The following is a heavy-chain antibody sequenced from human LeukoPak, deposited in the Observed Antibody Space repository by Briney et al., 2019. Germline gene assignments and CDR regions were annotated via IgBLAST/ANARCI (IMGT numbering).Heavy chain of an antibody. CDR2: IIDSGGNT. D-gene: IGHD2-8*01. Sequence: PGGSLRLSCTASGFTFSTYAMSWVRQAPGKGLEWVSAIIDSGGNTYYAAPVKGRFTISRDNSKNTLYLQMNSLRAEDTAAYYCARAGHCTNGICYTADFDYWGQGTLVTVSS. CDR1: GFTFSTYA. CDR3: ARAGHCTNGICYTADFDY. V-gene: IGHV3-23*01. J-gene: IGHJ4*02.